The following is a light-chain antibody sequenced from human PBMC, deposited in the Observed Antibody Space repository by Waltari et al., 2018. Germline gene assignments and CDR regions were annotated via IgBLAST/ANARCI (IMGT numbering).Light chain of an antibody. V-gene: IGKV3-15*01. CDR1: QSIRSD. Sequence: EIVMTPFPATLSVSQGDSVTLSCRASQSIRSDLAWYQQKPGQAPRLLIYSVSTRATGIPARFSGSGSETDFTFTISGLQSEDFADYYCQQYNNWPQITFGQGTRLEIK. CDR3: QQYNNWPQIT. CDR2: SVS. J-gene: IGKJ5*01.